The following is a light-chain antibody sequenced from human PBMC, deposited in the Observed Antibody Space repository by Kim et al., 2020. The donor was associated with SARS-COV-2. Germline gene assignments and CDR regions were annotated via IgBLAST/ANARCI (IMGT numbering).Light chain of an antibody. CDR1: QRISIP. CDR3: QQGNSWPWT. CDR2: DAS. Sequence: LSPGDRATLSCRVSQRISIPLVWSQRKPGRAPRPLIYDASNRATGIPARFSGSGSGTAFTLPIDILEPDDSAIYYCQQGNSWPWTFGQGTKVDIK. J-gene: IGKJ1*01. V-gene: IGKV3-11*01.